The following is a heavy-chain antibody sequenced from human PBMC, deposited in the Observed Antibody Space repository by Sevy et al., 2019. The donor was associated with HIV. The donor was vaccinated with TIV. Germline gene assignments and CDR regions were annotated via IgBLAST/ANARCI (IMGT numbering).Heavy chain of an antibody. V-gene: IGHV1-2*02. D-gene: IGHD6-13*01. CDR1: GYTFTDFY. CDR3: ARGIAAGGKDWYFDL. CDR2: INPKTGGT. J-gene: IGHJ2*01. Sequence: ASVKVSCKASGYTFTDFYIHWVRQAPGQGLEWMGWINPKTGGTNNEQKFQDRVTMSRDTSISTHFIEMTRLRSDDTAVYYCARGIAAGGKDWYFDLWGRGTLVTVSS.